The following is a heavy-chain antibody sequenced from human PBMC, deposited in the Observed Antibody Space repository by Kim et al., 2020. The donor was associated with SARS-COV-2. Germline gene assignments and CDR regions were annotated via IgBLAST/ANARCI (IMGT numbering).Heavy chain of an antibody. J-gene: IGHJ6*02. V-gene: IGHV4-39*01. CDR1: GGSISSSSYY. CDR3: ASLQEGLYYDILTPEGTYGMDV. D-gene: IGHD3-9*01. Sequence: SETLSLTCTVSGGSISSSSYYWGWIRQPPGKGLEWIGSIYYSGSTYYNPSLKSRVTISVDTSKNQFSLKLSSVTAADTAVYYCASLQEGLYYDILTPEGTYGMDVWGQGTTVTVSS. CDR2: IYYSGST.